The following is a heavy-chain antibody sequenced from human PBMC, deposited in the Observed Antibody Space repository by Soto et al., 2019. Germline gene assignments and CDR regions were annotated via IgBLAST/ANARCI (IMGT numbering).Heavy chain of an antibody. J-gene: IGHJ4*02. CDR2: INHSGST. Sequence: SETLSLTCAVYGGSFSGYYWSWIRQPPGKGLEWIGEINHSGSTNYNPSLKSRVTISVDTSKNQFSLKLSSVTAADTAVYYCALSSAYFDYWGQGTLVTVSS. V-gene: IGHV4-34*01. CDR3: ALSSAYFDY. D-gene: IGHD3-22*01. CDR1: GGSFSGYY.